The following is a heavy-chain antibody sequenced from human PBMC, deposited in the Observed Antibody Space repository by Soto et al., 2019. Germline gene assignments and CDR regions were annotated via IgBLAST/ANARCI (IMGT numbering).Heavy chain of an antibody. V-gene: IGHV3-7*03. CDR2: IKEDGSEK. CDR3: ARPRFRGMDV. D-gene: IGHD3-10*01. Sequence: RGSVRLSCVGYGFRISDYFMSWVRQAPGKGLEWVANIKEDGSEKYYVESVKGRFTISRDSAKNSLYLQVNSLRDEDTAVYYCARPRFRGMDVWGTGPSVTV. CDR1: GFRISDYF. J-gene: IGHJ6*04.